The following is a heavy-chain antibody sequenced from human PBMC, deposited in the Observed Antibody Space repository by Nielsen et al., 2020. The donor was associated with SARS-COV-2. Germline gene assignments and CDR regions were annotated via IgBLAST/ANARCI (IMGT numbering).Heavy chain of an antibody. J-gene: IGHJ6*02. Sequence: SLKISCAASGFTFDDYAMHWVRQAPGKGLEWVSGISWNSGSIGYADSVKGRFTISRDNSKNTLYLQMNSLRAEDTAVYYCARDLQYYGMDVWGQGTTVTVSS. V-gene: IGHV3-9*01. CDR2: ISWNSGSI. CDR1: GFTFDDYA. CDR3: ARDLQYYGMDV.